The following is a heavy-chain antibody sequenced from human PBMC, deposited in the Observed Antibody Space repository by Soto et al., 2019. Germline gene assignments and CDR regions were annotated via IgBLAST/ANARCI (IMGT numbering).Heavy chain of an antibody. CDR3: AKGEMASRYYYGMDV. Sequence: EVQLLESGGGLVQPGGSLRLSCAASGFTFSSYAMSWVRQAPGKGLEWVSAISGSGGSTYYADSVKGRFTISRDNSKNTLYLHMNSLRAEDTAVYCCAKGEMASRYYYGMDVWGQGTTVTVSS. CDR1: GFTFSSYA. J-gene: IGHJ6*02. CDR2: ISGSGGST. V-gene: IGHV3-23*01. D-gene: IGHD5-12*01.